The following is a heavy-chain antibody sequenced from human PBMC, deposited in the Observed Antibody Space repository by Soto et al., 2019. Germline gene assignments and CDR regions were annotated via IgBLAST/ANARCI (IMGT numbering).Heavy chain of an antibody. CDR3: TRRRFGVRGVTTMDV. J-gene: IGHJ6*02. CDR1: GGSIGSSSYF. V-gene: IGHV4-39*01. CDR2: IYSSGST. D-gene: IGHD3-10*01. Sequence: SETLSLTCAVSGGSIGSSSYFWGWIRQSPETGLEWIGTIYSSGSTYYNPSLKSRITMSIDTSKNQFSLKPGSVTAADTAVYYCTRRRFGVRGVTTMDVWGPGTTVTVSS.